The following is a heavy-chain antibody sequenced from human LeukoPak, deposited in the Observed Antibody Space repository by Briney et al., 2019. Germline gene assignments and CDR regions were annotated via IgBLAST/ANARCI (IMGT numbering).Heavy chain of an antibody. D-gene: IGHD1-26*01. V-gene: IGHV3-21*01. Sequence: PGGSLRLSCTASGFTFSSLAMHWVRQAPGKGLEWASSISSSSSYIYYADSVKGRFTISRDNAKNSLYLQMNSLRAEDTAVYYCASGSGSIDYWGQGTLVTVSS. CDR3: ASGSGSIDY. J-gene: IGHJ4*02. CDR1: GFTFSSLA. CDR2: ISSSSSYI.